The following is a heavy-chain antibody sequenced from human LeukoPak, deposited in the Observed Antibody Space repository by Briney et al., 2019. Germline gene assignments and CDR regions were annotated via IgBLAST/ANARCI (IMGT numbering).Heavy chain of an antibody. CDR1: GFTFSSYS. Sequence: GGSLRLSCAASGFTFSSYSMNWVRQAPGKGLEWVSSISSSSSYIYYADSVKGRFTISRDNAKNSLYLQMNSLRAEDTAIYYCAKDREPDDGYDIDSWGQGTLVTVSS. V-gene: IGHV3-21*04. D-gene: IGHD5-12*01. CDR3: AKDREPDDGYDIDS. CDR2: ISSSSSYI. J-gene: IGHJ4*02.